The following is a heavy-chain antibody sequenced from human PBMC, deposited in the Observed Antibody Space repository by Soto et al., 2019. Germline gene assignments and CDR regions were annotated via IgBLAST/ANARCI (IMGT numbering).Heavy chain of an antibody. D-gene: IGHD4-17*01. J-gene: IGHJ5*02. Sequence: ASVKVSCKVSGYTLTELSMHWVRQAPGKGLEWMGGFDPEDGETIYAQKFQGRVTMTEDTSTDTAYMELSSLRSEDTAVYYCATDQYGDYDGDRGLWFDPWGQGTLVTVSS. CDR1: GYTLTELS. CDR3: ATDQYGDYDGDRGLWFDP. V-gene: IGHV1-24*01. CDR2: FDPEDGET.